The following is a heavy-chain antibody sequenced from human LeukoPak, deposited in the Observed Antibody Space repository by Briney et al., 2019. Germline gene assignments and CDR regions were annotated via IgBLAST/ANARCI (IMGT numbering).Heavy chain of an antibody. CDR3: AKAPSGYRLYCDG. CDR2: FSGSGGST. J-gene: IGHJ4*02. V-gene: IGHV3-23*01. CDR1: GFIFSNYA. D-gene: IGHD3-3*01. Sequence: GGSLRLSCAASGFIFSNYAMSWVRQAPAKGLQWVSAFSGSGGSTYYADSVKGRFTISRDNSKNTLYLQMNSLRAEDTAVYYCAKAPSGYRLYCDGWGQGTLVTVSS.